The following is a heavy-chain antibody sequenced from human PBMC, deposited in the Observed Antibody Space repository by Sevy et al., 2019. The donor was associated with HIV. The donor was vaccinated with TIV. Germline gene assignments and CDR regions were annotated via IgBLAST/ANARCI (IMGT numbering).Heavy chain of an antibody. CDR2: IYNSGNT. CDR1: GGSIRRDY. V-gene: IGHV4-59*01. D-gene: IGHD3-3*01. J-gene: IGHJ3*01. CDR3: AKVFDSEGAFDL. Sequence: SETLSLTCTVSGGSIRRDYWSWIQQPPGKGLEWIGYIYNSGNTNYNPSLKSRVTISVDTSKNQFSLRLSSVTAADTAVYYCAKVFDSEGAFDLWGQGTMVTVSS.